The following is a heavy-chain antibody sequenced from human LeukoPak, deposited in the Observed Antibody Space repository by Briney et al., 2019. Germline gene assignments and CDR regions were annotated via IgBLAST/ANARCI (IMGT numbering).Heavy chain of an antibody. Sequence: PGGSLRLSCTASGFTFGDYGMSWVRQAPGKGVEWVSFIRSNAYGGTREYAASVKGRFTISRDDSKHIAYLQMDSLKIEDTAVYYCAEVTMVRGVSWFDPWGQGTLVTVSS. CDR2: IRSNAYGGTR. CDR3: AEVTMVRGVSWFDP. CDR1: GFTFGDYG. D-gene: IGHD3-10*01. J-gene: IGHJ5*02. V-gene: IGHV3-49*04.